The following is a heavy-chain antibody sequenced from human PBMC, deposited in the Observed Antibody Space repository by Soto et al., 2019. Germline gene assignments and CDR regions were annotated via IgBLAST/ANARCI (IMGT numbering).Heavy chain of an antibody. CDR3: ARSARGWLQSFDY. J-gene: IGHJ4*02. CDR2: IYYSPST. CDR1: GASITSGDYS. V-gene: IGHV4-30-4*08. Sequence: TLSLTGTVSGASITSGDYSWSWMRQPPGKGLEWIGYIYYSPSTYYNPSLKSRVTISVGTPKNQFSLKLSSVTAADTAVYYCARSARGWLQSFDYWGQGTVVRVSS. D-gene: IGHD3-10*01.